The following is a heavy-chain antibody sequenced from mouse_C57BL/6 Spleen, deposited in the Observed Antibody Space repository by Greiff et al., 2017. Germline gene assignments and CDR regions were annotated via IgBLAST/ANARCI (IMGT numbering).Heavy chain of an antibody. CDR1: GYTFTDYN. Sequence: EVQLQQSGPELVKPGASVKIPCKASGYTFTDYNMDWVKQSHGKSLEWIGDINPNNGGTIYNQTFTGKATLTVDKSSSKAYMELRSLTSENTAVYYCARPDYDSWFAYWGQGTLVTVSA. J-gene: IGHJ3*01. D-gene: IGHD2-4*01. V-gene: IGHV1-18*01. CDR2: INPNNGGT. CDR3: ARPDYDSWFAY.